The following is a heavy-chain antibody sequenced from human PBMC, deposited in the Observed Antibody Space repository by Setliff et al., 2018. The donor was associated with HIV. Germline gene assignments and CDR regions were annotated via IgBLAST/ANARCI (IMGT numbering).Heavy chain of an antibody. Sequence: SETLSLTCTVSGVSISSGGYYWNWIRQHPGKGLEWIGYISSRGSTYYNPSLKSRITMSVDTSQNQVSLKLSSVTAADTAVYFCARLEKLDDISYFDYWGQGTLVTVPQ. CDR3: ARLEKLDDISYFDY. V-gene: IGHV4-31*03. CDR1: GVSISSGGYY. J-gene: IGHJ4*02. CDR2: ISSRGST. D-gene: IGHD3-3*02.